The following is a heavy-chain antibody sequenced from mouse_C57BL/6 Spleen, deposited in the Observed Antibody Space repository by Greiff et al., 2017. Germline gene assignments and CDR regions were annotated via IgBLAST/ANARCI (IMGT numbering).Heavy chain of an antibody. CDR2: IRSKSNNYAT. Sequence: EVKLMESGGGLVQPKGSLKLSCAASGFSFNTYAMNWVRQAPGKGLEWVARIRSKSNNYATYYADSVKDRFTISRDDSESMLYLQMNNLKTEDTAMYYCVITTVVDFFDYWGQGTTLTVSS. D-gene: IGHD1-1*01. V-gene: IGHV10-1*01. CDR1: GFSFNTYA. CDR3: VITTVVDFFDY. J-gene: IGHJ2*01.